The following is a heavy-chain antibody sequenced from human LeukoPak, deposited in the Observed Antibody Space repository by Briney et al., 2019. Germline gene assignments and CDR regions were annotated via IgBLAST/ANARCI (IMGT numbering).Heavy chain of an antibody. D-gene: IGHD3-22*01. CDR3: ARELPSLVVGYDY. CDR2: ISSSSSYI. Sequence: GGSLRLSCAASGFTFSSYSMNWVRQAPGKGLEWVSSISSSSSYIYYADSVKGRFTISRDNAKNSLYLQMNSLRAEDTAVYYCARELPSLVVGYDYWGQGTLVTVSS. V-gene: IGHV3-21*01. J-gene: IGHJ4*02. CDR1: GFTFSSYS.